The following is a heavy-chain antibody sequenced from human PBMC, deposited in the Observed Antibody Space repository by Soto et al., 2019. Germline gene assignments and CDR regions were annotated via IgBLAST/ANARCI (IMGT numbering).Heavy chain of an antibody. Sequence: QITLKESGPTVVKPTQTLTLTCTLSGFSVSTSGVGVGWIRQPPGTALEGLALIYWDDDKRYSPSLKSRLTITNDTSKNQVVLTMTNMDPVDTATYYCAHSEFGGSGSFGMDVWGQGTTVTVSS. CDR1: GFSVSTSGVG. CDR3: AHSEFGGSGSFGMDV. V-gene: IGHV2-5*02. D-gene: IGHD3-10*01. J-gene: IGHJ6*02. CDR2: IYWDDDK.